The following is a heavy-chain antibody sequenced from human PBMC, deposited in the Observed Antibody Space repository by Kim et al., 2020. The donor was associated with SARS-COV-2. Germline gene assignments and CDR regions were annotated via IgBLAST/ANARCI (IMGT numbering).Heavy chain of an antibody. CDR1: GFILNTYA. V-gene: IGHV3-23*01. Sequence: GGSLRLSCVGSGFILNTYAMNWVRQAPGKGLEWVSTICPGGDTIYTESVMGRFTISRDISKNTLYLQMDSLNAEDTATYFCSRRKLPHERGDDYWGQGALVTVSS. D-gene: IGHD2-15*01. J-gene: IGHJ4*02. CDR2: ICPGGDT. CDR3: SRRKLPHERGDDY.